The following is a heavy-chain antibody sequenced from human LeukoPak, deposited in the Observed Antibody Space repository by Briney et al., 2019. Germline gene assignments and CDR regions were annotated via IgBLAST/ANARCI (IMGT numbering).Heavy chain of an antibody. CDR3: ARGGLLWFGDYFDY. V-gene: IGHV4-34*01. J-gene: IGHJ4*02. D-gene: IGHD3-10*01. CDR1: GGSFSGYY. Sequence: SETLSLTCAVYGGSFSGYYWSWIRQPPGKGLEWIGEINHSGSTNYSPSLKSRVTISVDTSKNQFSLKLSSVTAADTAVYYCARGGLLWFGDYFDYWGQGTLVTVSS. CDR2: INHSGST.